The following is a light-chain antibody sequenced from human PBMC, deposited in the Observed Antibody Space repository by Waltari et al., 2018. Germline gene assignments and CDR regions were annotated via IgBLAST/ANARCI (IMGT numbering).Light chain of an antibody. CDR3: QQYSNWPYT. CDR2: GAS. Sequence: EIVMTQSPATMSVSPGERATLSCRASQCVSSNLAWYQQKPGQALRLLIYGASTRATGIPVRFGGSGSGTEFTLTISRLQSEDFAVYYCQQYSNWPYTFGQGTKLEIK. J-gene: IGKJ2*01. V-gene: IGKV3-15*01. CDR1: QCVSSN.